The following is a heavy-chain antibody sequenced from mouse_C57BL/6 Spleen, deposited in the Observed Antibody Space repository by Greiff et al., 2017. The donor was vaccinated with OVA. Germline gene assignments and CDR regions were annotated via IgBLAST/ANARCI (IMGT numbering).Heavy chain of an antibody. CDR1: GYAFSSYW. Sequence: VQRVESGAELVKPGASVKISCKASGYAFSSYWMNWVKQRPGKGLEWIGQIYPGDGDTNYNGKFKGKATLTADESSSTAYMQLSSLTSEDSAVYFCARTDYSNYYAMDYWGQGTSVTVSS. V-gene: IGHV1-80*01. CDR2: IYPGDGDT. J-gene: IGHJ4*01. D-gene: IGHD2-5*01. CDR3: ARTDYSNYYAMDY.